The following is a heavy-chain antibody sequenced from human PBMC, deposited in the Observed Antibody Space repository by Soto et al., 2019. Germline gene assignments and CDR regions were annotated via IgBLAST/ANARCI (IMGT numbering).Heavy chain of an antibody. D-gene: IGHD3-22*01. V-gene: IGHV3-23*01. CDR1: GFTFSSYA. CDR2: ISGTGGST. CDR3: ATVIGYCYFDY. J-gene: IGHJ4*02. Sequence: GGSLRLSCAASGFTFSSYAMNWDRQAPGKGLGWVSGISGTGGSTYYADSVKGRFTISRDTSKSTLYLQMNSMRAEDTAVYSCATVIGYCYFDYWGQGTLVTVSS.